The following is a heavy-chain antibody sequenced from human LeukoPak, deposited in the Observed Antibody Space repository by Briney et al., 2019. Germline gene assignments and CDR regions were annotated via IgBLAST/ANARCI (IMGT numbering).Heavy chain of an antibody. CDR3: AKRGYCSSTSCYISYYYYYGMDV. D-gene: IGHD2-2*02. CDR1: GFIFSSYA. CDR2: ISGSGGST. J-gene: IGHJ6*02. Sequence: QPGGSLRLSCAASGFIFSSYAMSWVRQAPGKGLEWVSAISGSGGSTYYADSVKGRFTISRDNSKNTLYLQMNSLRAEDTAVYYCAKRGYCSSTSCYISYYYYYGMDVWGQGTTVTVSS. V-gene: IGHV3-23*01.